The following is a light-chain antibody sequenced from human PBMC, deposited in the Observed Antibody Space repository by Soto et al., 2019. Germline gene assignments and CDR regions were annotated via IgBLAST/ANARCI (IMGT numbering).Light chain of an antibody. CDR2: GVS. CDR1: QRVSSN. Sequence: EIVMTQSPATLSVSPGERATLSCRASQRVSSNLAWYQQKPGQAPRLLIYGVSTRATGIPARFSGSGSGTEFTLTISSLQSEDSAVYYCQQYKNWLALTFXGGTKADIK. V-gene: IGKV3-15*01. J-gene: IGKJ4*01. CDR3: QQYKNWLALT.